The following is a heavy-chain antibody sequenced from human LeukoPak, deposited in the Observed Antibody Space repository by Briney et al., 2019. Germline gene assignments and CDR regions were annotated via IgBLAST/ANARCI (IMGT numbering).Heavy chain of an antibody. CDR1: GFTFSSYA. J-gene: IGHJ6*02. CDR3: ARDRPSLVLVTTTHYYYYGMDV. D-gene: IGHD4-17*01. CDR2: ISYDGSNK. Sequence: PGGSLRLSCAASGFTFSSYAMHWVRQAPGKGLEWVAVISYDGSNKYYADSVKGRFTISRDNSKNTLYLQMNSLRAEDTAVYYCARDRPSLVLVTTTHYYYYGMDVWGQGTTVTVSS. V-gene: IGHV3-30-3*01.